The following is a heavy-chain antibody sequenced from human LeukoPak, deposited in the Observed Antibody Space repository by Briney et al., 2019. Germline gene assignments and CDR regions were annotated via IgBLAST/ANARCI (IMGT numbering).Heavy chain of an antibody. CDR3: AREEVKSFDN. CDR1: GFDFGSYD. CDR2: IKGDGSET. J-gene: IGHJ5*02. V-gene: IGHV3-7*03. Sequence: GGSLRLSCAASGFDFGSYDMHWVRQAPGKGLEWVANIKGDGSETSYVTSVRGRFTISRDNAKNSLYLQMNNLRVEDTAVYYCAREEVKSFDNWGQGTLVTVSS.